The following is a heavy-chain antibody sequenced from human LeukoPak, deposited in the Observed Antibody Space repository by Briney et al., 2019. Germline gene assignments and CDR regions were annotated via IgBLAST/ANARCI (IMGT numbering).Heavy chain of an antibody. V-gene: IGHV1-69*05. D-gene: IGHD5-24*01. J-gene: IGHJ4*02. CDR2: IIPIFCTA. Sequence: VASVKVSCKSSGCTFSSYVISGVRHPPGQGLEWMGGIIPIFCTANYAQKFQGRVTITTDESTSTAYMELSRLISEDTAVYYCARAGWLQPLDYWGQGTLVSV. CDR3: ARAGWLQPLDY. CDR1: GCTFSSYV.